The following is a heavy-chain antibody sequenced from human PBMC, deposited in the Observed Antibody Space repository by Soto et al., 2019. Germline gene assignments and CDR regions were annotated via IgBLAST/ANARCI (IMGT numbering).Heavy chain of an antibody. J-gene: IGHJ4*02. D-gene: IGHD2-15*01. Sequence: GGSLRLSCVASGFTVTEIYMNWVRQAPGKGLEWVSVIYNEFTDYADSVRGRFSISRDNAKNTLYLQMNSLRAEDTAVYYCVRTSLVVAAATRKDYWGQGTLVTVSS. CDR1: GFTVTEIY. V-gene: IGHV3-66*01. CDR3: VRTSLVVAAATRKDY. CDR2: IYNEFT.